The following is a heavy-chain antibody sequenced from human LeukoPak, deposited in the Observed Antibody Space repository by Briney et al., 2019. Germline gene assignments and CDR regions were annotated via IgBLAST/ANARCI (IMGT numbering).Heavy chain of an antibody. Sequence: ASVKVSCKASGYTFTSNYIHWVRQAPGQGLEWMGMIYPRDGSTSYAQKFQGRVTVTRDTSTSTVHMELSRLRSENTAVYYCARDQEGFDYWGQGTLVTVPS. CDR2: IYPRDGST. CDR1: GYTFTSNY. J-gene: IGHJ4*02. V-gene: IGHV1-46*01. CDR3: ARDQEGFDY.